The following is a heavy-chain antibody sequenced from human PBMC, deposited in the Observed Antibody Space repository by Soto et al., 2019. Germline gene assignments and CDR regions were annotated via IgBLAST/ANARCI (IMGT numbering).Heavy chain of an antibody. V-gene: IGHV3-74*01. CDR2: IYFDGITT. CDR1: GFTFNTHW. J-gene: IGHJ4*02. Sequence: EVQLVESGGGVVQPGGSLRLSCTASGFTFNTHWMHWVRQAPGKGLVWVSRIYFDGITTNYADSVKGRLTVSRDNAKNTVXLHVXTLXXXXXXXXXXXXXXAMXVDYWGQGTLVTVSS. CDR3: XXXXAMXVDY.